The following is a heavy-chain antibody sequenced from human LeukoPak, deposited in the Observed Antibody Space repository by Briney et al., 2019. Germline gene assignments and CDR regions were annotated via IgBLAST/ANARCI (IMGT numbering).Heavy chain of an antibody. J-gene: IGHJ6*03. V-gene: IGHV4-4*02. CDR3: ARASRYYYMDV. Sequence: PSETLSLTCAVSGGSISSSNWWSWVRQPPGKGLEWIGEIYHSGSTNYNPSLKSRVTISVDTSKNQFSLKLSSVTAADTAVYYCARASRYYYMDVWGKGTTVTISS. CDR2: IYHSGST. CDR1: GGSISSSNW.